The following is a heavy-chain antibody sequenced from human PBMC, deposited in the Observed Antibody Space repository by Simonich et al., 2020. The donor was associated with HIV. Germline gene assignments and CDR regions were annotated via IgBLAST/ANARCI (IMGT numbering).Heavy chain of an antibody. CDR1: VYSISRDYS. CDR3: ARGRAGAIYY. J-gene: IGHJ4*02. CDR2: MLHGGRSSSGVT. V-gene: IGHV4-38-2*01. Sequence: QVQLQESCPGLVKPSETLSLTCAVSVYSISRDYSVGWIRQPPGTGLEWIGSMLHGGRSSSGVTFYTPSLKSRVTISVAPSKNQFSLRLSSVTAADTAVYYCARGRAGAIYYWGQGTLVTVSS.